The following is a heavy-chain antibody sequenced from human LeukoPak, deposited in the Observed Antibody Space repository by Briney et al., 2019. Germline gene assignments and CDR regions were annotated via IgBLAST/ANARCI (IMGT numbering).Heavy chain of an antibody. D-gene: IGHD3-10*01. CDR2: ISAYNGNT. J-gene: IGHJ5*02. Sequence: ASVKVSCKASGYTFTSYGISWVRQAPGQGLEWMGWISAYNGNTNYAQKLQGRVTMTTDTSTSTAYMELRSLRSDDTAVYYCARDYGSGSSQPGFDHWGQGTLVTVSS. CDR3: ARDYGSGSSQPGFDH. V-gene: IGHV1-18*01. CDR1: GYTFTSYG.